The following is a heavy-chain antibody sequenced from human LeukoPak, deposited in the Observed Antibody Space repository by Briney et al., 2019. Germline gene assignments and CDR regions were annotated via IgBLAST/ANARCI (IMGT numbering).Heavy chain of an antibody. J-gene: IGHJ3*02. CDR1: GFTFSSYW. Sequence: GGSLRLSCAASGFTFSSYWMSWVRQAPGKGLEWVANIKQDGSVKYYVDSVKGRFTISRDNAKNTLYLQMNSLRAEDTAVYYCARDGGSGYLGAFDIWGRGTMVTVSS. V-gene: IGHV3-7*01. D-gene: IGHD3-22*01. CDR2: IKQDGSVK. CDR3: ARDGGSGYLGAFDI.